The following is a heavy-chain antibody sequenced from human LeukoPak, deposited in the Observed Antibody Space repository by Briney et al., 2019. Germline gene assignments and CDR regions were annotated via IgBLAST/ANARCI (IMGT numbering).Heavy chain of an antibody. D-gene: IGHD3-16*01. V-gene: IGHV3-23*01. CDR3: AKLGGHPLHNYYVGV. CDR1: GFTFSSYA. Sequence: GGSLRLSCAASGFTFSSYAMSWVRQAPGKGLEWVSGILDSGYSTYHANSVKGRLTISRDNSNNTLYLQMNSLRAEDTAVYYCAKLGGHPLHNYYVGVWGKGTTVAVSS. J-gene: IGHJ6*03. CDR2: ILDSGYST.